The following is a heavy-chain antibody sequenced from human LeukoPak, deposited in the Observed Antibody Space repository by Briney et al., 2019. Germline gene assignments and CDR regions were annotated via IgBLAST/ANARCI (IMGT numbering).Heavy chain of an antibody. J-gene: IGHJ4*02. CDR3: ARGDYIWIQLWLVYFDY. V-gene: IGHV1-24*01. CDR1: GYTLTELS. Sequence: ASVKVSCKVSGYTLTELSMHWVRQPPGKGLEWMGGFDPEDGETIYAQKFQGRVTMTEDTSTDTAYMELSSLRSDDTAVYYCARGDYIWIQLWLVYFDYWGQGTLVTVSS. D-gene: IGHD5-18*01. CDR2: FDPEDGET.